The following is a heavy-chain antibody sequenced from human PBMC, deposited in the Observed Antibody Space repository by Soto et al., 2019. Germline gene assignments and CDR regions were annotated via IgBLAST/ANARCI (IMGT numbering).Heavy chain of an antibody. V-gene: IGHV3-30*03. Sequence: PGGSLRLSCAASGFTFSSYGMHWVRQAPGKGLEWVAVISYDGSNKYYADSVKGRFTISRDNSKNTLYLQMNSLRAEDTAVYYCARVGSSWSSYYYYGMDVWGQGTTVTVSS. CDR1: GFTFSSYG. J-gene: IGHJ6*02. CDR2: ISYDGSNK. CDR3: ARVGSSWSSYYYYGMDV. D-gene: IGHD6-13*01.